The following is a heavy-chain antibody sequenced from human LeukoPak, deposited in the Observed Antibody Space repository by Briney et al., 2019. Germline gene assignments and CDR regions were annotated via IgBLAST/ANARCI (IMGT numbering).Heavy chain of an antibody. D-gene: IGHD3/OR15-3a*01. CDR1: GGSINTYY. CDR2: IYYSGST. CDR3: ARVWTVYDAFDI. Sequence: SETLSLTCTVSGGSINTYYWSWIRQPPGKGLEWIGYIYYSGSTNYNPSLKSRVTISVDTSKNQFSLKLSSVTAADTAVYYCARVWTVYDAFDIWGQGTMVTVSS. J-gene: IGHJ3*02. V-gene: IGHV4-59*01.